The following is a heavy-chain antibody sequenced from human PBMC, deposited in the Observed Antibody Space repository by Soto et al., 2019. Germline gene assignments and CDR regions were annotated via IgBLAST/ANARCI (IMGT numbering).Heavy chain of an antibody. Sequence: LEGSCKASGFTFTNSSVQWGGPARGQRLEWIGWMVVGSGNTNYAQKFKERVTITRDMSTSTAYMELSSLRSEDKAVYYCAADLVAGTVFDYWGQGTLVTVSS. V-gene: IGHV1-58*01. CDR1: GFTFTNSS. D-gene: IGHD6-19*01. CDR2: MVVGSGNT. J-gene: IGHJ4*02. CDR3: AADLVAGTVFDY.